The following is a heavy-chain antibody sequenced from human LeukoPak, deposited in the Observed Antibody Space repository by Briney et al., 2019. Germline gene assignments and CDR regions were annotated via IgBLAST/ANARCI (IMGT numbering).Heavy chain of an antibody. J-gene: IGHJ6*02. D-gene: IGHD4-17*01. V-gene: IGHV1-69*01. Sequence: SVKVSCKASGNSISNYAVSWVRQAPGQGFEWMGGIIPIFGTADYAQKFQGRVTITADESTSTAYMELSSLRSEDTAVYYCARARGDYVGMRYGMDVWGQGTTVTVSS. CDR1: GNSISNYA. CDR3: ARARGDYVGMRYGMDV. CDR2: IIPIFGTA.